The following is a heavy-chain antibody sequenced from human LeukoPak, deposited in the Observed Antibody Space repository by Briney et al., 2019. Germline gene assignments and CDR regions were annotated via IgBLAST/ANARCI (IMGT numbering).Heavy chain of an antibody. CDR2: IRSKLYGGTP. Sequence: GGSLRLSCTASGFAFSDYAMSWVRQAPGKGLEWVGFIRSKLYGGTPDYAASLKDRFTISIDDSKSIAYLQMNSLKTEDTAMYYCTRVDYYSTSAFFDYWGQGTLVTVSS. D-gene: IGHD2-21*01. CDR1: GFAFSDYA. CDR3: TRVDYYSTSAFFDY. J-gene: IGHJ4*02. V-gene: IGHV3-49*04.